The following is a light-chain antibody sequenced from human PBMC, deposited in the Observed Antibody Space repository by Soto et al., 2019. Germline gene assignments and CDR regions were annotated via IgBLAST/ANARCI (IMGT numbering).Light chain of an antibody. Sequence: DIQMTQSPSILSASVGDRVTITCRASQSISSWLAWYQQKPGTAPKLLIYKASSVESGVPSRFSGSGSGTEFTLTISILQPDDFATYYCQQYNSFPTFGQGTKVEIQ. J-gene: IGKJ1*01. CDR3: QQYNSFPT. CDR1: QSISSW. CDR2: KAS. V-gene: IGKV1-5*03.